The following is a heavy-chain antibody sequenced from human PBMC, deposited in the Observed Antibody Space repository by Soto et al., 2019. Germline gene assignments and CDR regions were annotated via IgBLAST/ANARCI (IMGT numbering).Heavy chain of an antibody. D-gene: IGHD1-20*01. V-gene: IGHV3-21*01. CDR1: GFTFSSYS. Sequence: EVQLVESGGGLVKPGGSLRLSCAASGFTFSSYSMNWVRQAPGKGLEWVSSISSRSSYIYYADSVKGRFTISRDNAKNSLYLQMNSLRAEDTAVYYCAREGGYNWNDIASMDVWGKGTTVTVSS. CDR3: AREGGYNWNDIASMDV. J-gene: IGHJ6*04. CDR2: ISSRSSYI.